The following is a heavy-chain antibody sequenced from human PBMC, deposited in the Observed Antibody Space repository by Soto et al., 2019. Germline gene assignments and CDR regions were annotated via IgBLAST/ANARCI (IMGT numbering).Heavy chain of an antibody. Sequence: QVQLVQSGAEVKKPGSSVKVSCKASGGTFSNYPISWVRQAPGQGLEWMGGIIPIFGTVNYAQKFQGTVTMTANDSQGTPYMDLSPRMARHTPVDYSASRIETWPIMTDDDRWGSGTLVTASS. CDR2: IIPIFGTV. CDR1: GGTFSNYP. J-gene: IGHJ2*01. CDR3: ASRIETWPIMTDDDR. V-gene: IGHV1-69*12. D-gene: IGHD2-8*01.